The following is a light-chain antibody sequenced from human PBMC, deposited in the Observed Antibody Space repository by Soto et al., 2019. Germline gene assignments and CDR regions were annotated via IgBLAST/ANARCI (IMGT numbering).Light chain of an antibody. Sequence: QSVLTQPPSASGSPGQSVTISCTGTSSDVGGFNYVSRYQQHPGKAPKLMIYEVSKRPSGVPDRFSGSKSGNTASLTVSALQAEDEADYYCSSYAGSNNFVFGTGTKVTVL. J-gene: IGLJ1*01. V-gene: IGLV2-8*01. CDR3: SSYAGSNNFV. CDR2: EVS. CDR1: SSDVGGFNY.